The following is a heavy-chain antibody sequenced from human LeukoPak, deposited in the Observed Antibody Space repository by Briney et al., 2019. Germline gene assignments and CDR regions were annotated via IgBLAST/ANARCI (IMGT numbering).Heavy chain of an antibody. CDR3: ARGFCSSTSCYRDHNWFDP. CDR1: GGSFSGYY. CDR2: INHGGST. Sequence: SETLSLTCAVYGGSFSGYYWSWIRQPPGKGLEWIGEINHGGSTNYNPSLKSRVTISLDTPKNQFSLRLSSVTAADTAMYYCARGFCSSTSCYRDHNWFDPWGQGTLVTVSS. V-gene: IGHV4-34*01. D-gene: IGHD2-2*02. J-gene: IGHJ5*02.